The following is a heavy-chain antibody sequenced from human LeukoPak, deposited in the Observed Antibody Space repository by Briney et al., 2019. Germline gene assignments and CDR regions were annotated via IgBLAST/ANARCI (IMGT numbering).Heavy chain of an antibody. V-gene: IGHV3-74*01. D-gene: IGHD7-27*01. CDR1: GFTFSNYA. Sequence: GGSLRLSCAASGFTFSNYAMSWGRQAPGEGLVWVSRINPDGSQTTYADSVKGRFTISRDNAKNTLYLQLRSLRAEDTAVYYCARDMWGSFDYWGQGALVTVSS. CDR2: INPDGSQT. CDR3: ARDMWGSFDY. J-gene: IGHJ4*02.